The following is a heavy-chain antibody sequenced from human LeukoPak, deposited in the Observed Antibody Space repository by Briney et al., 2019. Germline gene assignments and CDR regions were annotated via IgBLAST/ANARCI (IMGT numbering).Heavy chain of an antibody. CDR3: AKDSPVRGVIITGDY. D-gene: IGHD3-10*01. CDR2: ISYDGSNK. J-gene: IGHJ4*02. V-gene: IGHV3-30*12. CDR1: GLTFSSYG. Sequence: GGSLRLSCAASGLTFSSYGMHWVRQAPGKGLEWVAVISYDGSNKYYADSVKGRFTISRDNSKNTLYLQMNSLRAEDTAVYYCAKDSPVRGVIITGDYWGQGTLVTVSS.